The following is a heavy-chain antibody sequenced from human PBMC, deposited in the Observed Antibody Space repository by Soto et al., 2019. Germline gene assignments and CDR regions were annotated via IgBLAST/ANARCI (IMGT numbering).Heavy chain of an antibody. CDR1: GFTFSSYA. CDR3: AKDSHYGGNIVEICWFDP. D-gene: IGHD4-17*01. J-gene: IGHJ5*02. V-gene: IGHV3-23*01. Sequence: PGGSVRLSCAASGFTFSSYAMSWVRQAPGKGLEWVSAISGSGGSTYYADSVKGRFTISRDNSKNTLYLQMNSLRAEDTAVYYCAKDSHYGGNIVEICWFDPWGQGTLVTVSS. CDR2: ISGSGGST.